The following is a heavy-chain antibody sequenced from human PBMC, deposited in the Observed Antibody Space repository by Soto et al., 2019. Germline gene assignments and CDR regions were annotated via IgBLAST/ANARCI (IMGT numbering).Heavy chain of an antibody. CDR1: GFTFSGSA. Sequence: GGSLRLSCAASGFTFSGSAMHWVRQASGKGLEWVGRIRSKANSYATAYAASVKGRFTISRDDSKNTAYLQMNSLKTEDTAVYYCASVIAARSFNFDYWGQGTLVTVSS. V-gene: IGHV3-73*01. CDR2: IRSKANSYAT. CDR3: ASVIAARSFNFDY. D-gene: IGHD6-6*01. J-gene: IGHJ4*02.